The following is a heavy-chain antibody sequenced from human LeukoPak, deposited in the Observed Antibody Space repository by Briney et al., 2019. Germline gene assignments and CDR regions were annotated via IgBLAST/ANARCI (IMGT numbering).Heavy chain of an antibody. CDR3: ARAVGPFDY. CDR1: GFTFSTYG. Sequence: QPGGSLRLSCAASGFTFSTYGMHWVRQAPGKGLEWVAVIWYDGSNKYYADSVKGRFTISRDNSKDTLYLQMNSLRAEDTAVYYCARAVGPFDYWGQGTLVTVSS. J-gene: IGHJ4*02. D-gene: IGHD1-26*01. V-gene: IGHV3-33*01. CDR2: IWYDGSNK.